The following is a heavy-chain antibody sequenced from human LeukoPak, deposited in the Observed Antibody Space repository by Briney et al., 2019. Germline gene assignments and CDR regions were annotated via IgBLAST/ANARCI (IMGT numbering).Heavy chain of an antibody. Sequence: GGSLRLSCAASGFTFSSYGMHWVRQAPGKGLEWVAVISYDGSNKYYADSVKGRFTISRDNSKNTLYLQMNSLRAEGTAVYYCAKAQLDCSSTSCYGVREWLVIDYWGQGTLVTVSS. V-gene: IGHV3-30*18. CDR3: AKAQLDCSSTSCYGVREWLVIDY. J-gene: IGHJ4*02. CDR1: GFTFSSYG. D-gene: IGHD2-2*01. CDR2: ISYDGSNK.